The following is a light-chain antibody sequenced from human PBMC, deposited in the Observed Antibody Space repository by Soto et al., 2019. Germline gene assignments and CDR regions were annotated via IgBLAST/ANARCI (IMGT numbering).Light chain of an antibody. CDR2: DAS. V-gene: IGKV1-5*01. CDR1: QSVKSY. J-gene: IGKJ1*01. Sequence: DIQMTQSPSTLSASVGDRVTITCRASQSVKSYLAWYQQKPGKAPNLLIYDASNLQSGVPSRFSGSGSGTEFTLTISHLQPDDFAPYYCQHYNSYSRTFGQGTKVEI. CDR3: QHYNSYSRT.